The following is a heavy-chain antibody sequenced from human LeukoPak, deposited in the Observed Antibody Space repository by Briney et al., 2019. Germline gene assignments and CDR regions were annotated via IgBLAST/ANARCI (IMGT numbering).Heavy chain of an antibody. J-gene: IGHJ4*02. CDR2: IKSKTDGGTT. CDR1: GFTFSNAW. D-gene: IGHD3-22*01. CDR3: TTGFNYYDSSGYYYFDY. Sequence: GGSLRLSCAASGFTFSNAWMSWVRQAPGKGLEWVGRIKSKTDGGTTDYAAPVKGRFTISRDDSKNTLYLQMNSLKTEDTAVYYCTTGFNYYDSSGYYYFDYWGQGTLVTVSS. V-gene: IGHV3-15*01.